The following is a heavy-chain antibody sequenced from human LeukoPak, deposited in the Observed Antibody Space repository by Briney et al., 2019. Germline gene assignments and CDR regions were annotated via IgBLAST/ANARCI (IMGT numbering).Heavy chain of an antibody. CDR2: INGSGGST. D-gene: IGHD3-22*01. CDR3: AKRMFYDSSGPIYSYSVMDV. CDR1: GFTFSSFSFSSYA. V-gene: IGHV3-23*01. Sequence: GGSLRLSCAASGFTFSSFSFSSYAMSWVRQAPGKGLEWVSGINGSGGSTYYADSVKGRFTISRDNSKNTLYLQMNSLRAEDTAVYYCAKRMFYDSSGPIYSYSVMDVWGQGTTVTVSS. J-gene: IGHJ6*02.